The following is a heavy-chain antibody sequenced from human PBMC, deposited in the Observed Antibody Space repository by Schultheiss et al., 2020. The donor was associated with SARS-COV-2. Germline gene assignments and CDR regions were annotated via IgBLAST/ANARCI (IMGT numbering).Heavy chain of an antibody. CDR1: GFTFSSYA. D-gene: IGHD5-18*01. CDR2: LSYDGSNK. V-gene: IGHV3-30-3*01. Sequence: GESLKISCAASGFTFSSYAMHWVRQAPGKGLEWVAVLSYDGSNKYYADSVKGRFTISRDNAKNSLYLQMNSLRAEDTAVYYCARVVRTEVVRARDTIAQPFDYWGQGTLVTVSS. CDR3: ARVVRTEVVRARDTIAQPFDY. J-gene: IGHJ4*02.